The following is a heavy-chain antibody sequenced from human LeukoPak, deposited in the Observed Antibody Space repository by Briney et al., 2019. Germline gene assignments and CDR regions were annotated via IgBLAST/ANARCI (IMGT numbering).Heavy chain of an antibody. V-gene: IGHV4-39*01. D-gene: IGHD2-2*01. CDR3: ARQDKSLFVVVPAALGDNWFDP. CDR1: GDSISSSGYY. CDR2: NYYSGST. Sequence: PSETLSLTYTVSGDSISSSGYYWGWIRQPPGKGLEWIGNNYYSGSTYYNPSLKSRVTISVDTSKNQFSLKLSSVTAADTAVYYCARQDKSLFVVVPAALGDNWFDPWGQGTLVTVSS. J-gene: IGHJ5*02.